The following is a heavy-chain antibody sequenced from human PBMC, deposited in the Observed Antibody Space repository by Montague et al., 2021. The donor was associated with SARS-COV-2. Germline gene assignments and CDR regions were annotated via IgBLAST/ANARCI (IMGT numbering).Heavy chain of an antibody. CDR3: ARYTSRMYGSFDY. J-gene: IGHJ4*02. CDR2: IYWDDDK. CDR1: GFSLNTNGMG. V-gene: IGHV2-5*02. D-gene: IGHD3-16*02. Sequence: VKPTQTLTLTCTVSGFSLNTNGMGVGWIRQPPGEAPAWLALIYWDDDKRYSPSLRTRLTITEDTSRNQVVLTMTNVDPGDTGTYFCARYTSRMYGSFDYWGQGALVFVSS.